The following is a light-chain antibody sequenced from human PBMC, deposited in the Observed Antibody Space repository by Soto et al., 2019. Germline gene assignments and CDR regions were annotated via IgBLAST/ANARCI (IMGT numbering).Light chain of an antibody. CDR1: NRDVGSYNL. J-gene: IGLJ1*01. CDR3: CSFTSSNTHV. V-gene: IGLV2-14*01. CDR2: EVR. Sequence: QSVLTQPASVSGSPGQSITIACTGTNRDVGSYNLVSWYQQRPGEAPKLIISEVRNRPSGVSGRFSGSKSGNTASLTISGLQAEDEADYYCCSFTSSNTHVFGTGTKLTVL.